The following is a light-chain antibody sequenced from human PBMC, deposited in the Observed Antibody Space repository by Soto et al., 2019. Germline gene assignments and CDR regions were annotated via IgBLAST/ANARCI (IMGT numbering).Light chain of an antibody. Sequence: EIVLTQSPATLSLSPGERATLSCRASQSVSSYLAWYQQKPGQAPRLLIYDASNRATGIPARFSGSGSGTGFTLPISSLEPEDFAVYYCQQRSNWPPRVTFGPGTKVDIK. V-gene: IGKV3-11*01. CDR3: QQRSNWPPRVT. J-gene: IGKJ3*01. CDR1: QSVSSY. CDR2: DAS.